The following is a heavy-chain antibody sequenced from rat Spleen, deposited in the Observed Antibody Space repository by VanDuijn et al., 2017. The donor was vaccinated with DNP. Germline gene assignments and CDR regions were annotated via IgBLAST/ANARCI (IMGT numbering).Heavy chain of an antibody. CDR2: ISYDGGST. V-gene: IGHV5-31*01. J-gene: IGHJ2*01. CDR1: GFTFNYYW. Sequence: EVQLVESGGDLVQPGRSLKLSCVASGFTFNYYWMTWIRHVPGKGLEWVAYISYDGGSTYYGYSVKGRFTISRDNAKSTLYLQMNSLRSEDMATYYCARHDYYSPIDYWGQGVMVTVSS. CDR3: ARHDYYSPIDY. D-gene: IGHD1-2*01.